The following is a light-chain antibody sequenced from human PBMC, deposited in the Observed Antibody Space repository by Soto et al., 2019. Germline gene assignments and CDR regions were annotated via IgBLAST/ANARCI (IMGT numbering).Light chain of an antibody. Sequence: IQMTQSPSTLSGSVGDRVTITCRSSQGSCSYLACYQQTAGKAPELLIYAASTLQSGVPSRFSGSGSGTDFTLTISCLQSEDFATYYCQQYYSFPWTFGQGTKVDIK. CDR1: QGSCSY. J-gene: IGKJ1*01. CDR2: AAS. CDR3: QQYYSFPWT. V-gene: IGKV1D-8*01.